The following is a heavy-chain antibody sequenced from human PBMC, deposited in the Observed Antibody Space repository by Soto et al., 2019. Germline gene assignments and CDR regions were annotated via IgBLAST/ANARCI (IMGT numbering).Heavy chain of an antibody. CDR3: ARDYIVVVVAATPVDAFDI. J-gene: IGHJ3*02. D-gene: IGHD2-15*01. CDR2: ISGSGGST. V-gene: IGHV3-23*01. Sequence: GGSLRLSCAASGFTFSSYAMSWVRQAPGKGLGWVSAISGSGGSTYYADTVKGRFTISRDNSKNTLYLQMNSLRAEDTAVYYCARDYIVVVVAATPVDAFDIWGQGTMVTVSS. CDR1: GFTFSSYA.